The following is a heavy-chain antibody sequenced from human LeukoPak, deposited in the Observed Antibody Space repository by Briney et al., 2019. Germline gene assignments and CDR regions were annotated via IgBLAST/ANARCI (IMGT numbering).Heavy chain of an antibody. V-gene: IGHV4-30-2*01. CDR1: GGSISSGGYY. Sequence: SETLSLTCTVSGGSISSGGYYWSWIRQPPGKGLEWIGYIYHSGSTYYNPSLKSRVTISVDTSKNQFSLKLSSVTAADTAVYYCARDSSYNWNVYGMDVWGQGTTVTVSS. J-gene: IGHJ6*02. D-gene: IGHD1-20*01. CDR3: ARDSSYNWNVYGMDV. CDR2: IYHSGST.